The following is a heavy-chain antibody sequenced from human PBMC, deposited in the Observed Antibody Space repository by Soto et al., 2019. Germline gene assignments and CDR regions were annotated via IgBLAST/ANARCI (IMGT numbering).Heavy chain of an antibody. CDR2: INGGYDKT. V-gene: IGHV1-3*01. D-gene: IGHD3-22*01. J-gene: IGHJ4*02. CDR3: ARVGYFDNDGFPRPYDN. CDR1: GYDFTTYG. Sequence: SGKVWYKASGYDFTTYGIDLVRQAPGQRLEWLGWINGGYDKTGYSQKFQGRLTITKNTSASTAFMELSSLRSEDTAVYYCARVGYFDNDGFPRPYDNWGQGTMVTVSS.